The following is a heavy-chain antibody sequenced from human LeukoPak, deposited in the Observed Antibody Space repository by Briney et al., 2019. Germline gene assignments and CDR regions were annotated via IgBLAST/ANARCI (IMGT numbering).Heavy chain of an antibody. CDR1: GVSVSSGSYH. J-gene: IGHJ2*01. D-gene: IGHD1-26*01. CDR2: IYYSGST. V-gene: IGHV4-61*01. CDR3: ARDVLGATSYWYFDL. Sequence: TETLSLTCSVSGVSVSSGSYHWSWIRQPPGKGLEWIGNIYYSGSTNYNPSLESRVTISLDTSKKQFSLKVISVTAADTAVYYCARDVLGATSYWYFDLWGRGTLVTVSS.